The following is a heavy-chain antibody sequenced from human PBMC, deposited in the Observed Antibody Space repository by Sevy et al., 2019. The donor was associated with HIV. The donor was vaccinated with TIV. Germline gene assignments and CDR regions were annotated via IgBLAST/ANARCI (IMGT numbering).Heavy chain of an antibody. D-gene: IGHD1-1*01. CDR3: ARGGYPRPFDY. CDR1: GITLSNYG. Sequence: GGSLRLSCAASGITLSNYGVNWVRQAPWKGLEWVSYISSRSGTIYYADSVKGRFTISRDNAKNTLSLQMNSLRAEDTAVYYCARGGYPRPFDYWGQGTLVTVSS. CDR2: ISSRSGTI. J-gene: IGHJ4*02. V-gene: IGHV3-48*01.